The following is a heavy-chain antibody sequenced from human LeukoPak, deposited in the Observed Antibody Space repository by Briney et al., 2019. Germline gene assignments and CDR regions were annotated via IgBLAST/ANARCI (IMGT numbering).Heavy chain of an antibody. CDR2: IFYSGSI. CDR3: AKTYSNFPPYFDY. J-gene: IGHJ4*02. Sequence: SSETLSLTCAVSGGSISSYNWWSWVRQPPGKGLEWIGEIFYSGSINYNPSLKSRVTLSLDKSKNQFSLQLNSVTAADTAVYFCAKTYSNFPPYFDYWGPGTLVTVSS. CDR1: GGSISSYNW. D-gene: IGHD4-11*01. V-gene: IGHV4-4*02.